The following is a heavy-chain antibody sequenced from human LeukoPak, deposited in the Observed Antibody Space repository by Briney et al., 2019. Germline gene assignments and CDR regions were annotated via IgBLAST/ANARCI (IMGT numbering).Heavy chain of an antibody. CDR1: GASISSYY. CDR3: ARAGEQSGVDY. D-gene: IGHD1/OR15-1a*01. V-gene: IGHV4-4*07. CDR2: LSTSGTT. J-gene: IGHJ4*02. Sequence: SETLSLTCTVSGASISSYYWNWIRQSAGKGLEWIGRLSTSGTTNYNPSLKSRVTMSVDTSKNQFSLNLTSVTAADTAVYYCARAGEQSGVDYWGQGTLVTVAS.